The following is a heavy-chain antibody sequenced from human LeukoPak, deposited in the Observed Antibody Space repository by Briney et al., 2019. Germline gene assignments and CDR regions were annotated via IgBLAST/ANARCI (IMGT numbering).Heavy chain of an antibody. CDR1: GYTFTGNS. CDR2: INTNTGNP. V-gene: IGHV7-4-1*02. Sequence: GSSVKVSCKASGYTFTGNSINWLRQAPGQGLEWMGWINTNTGNPTYAQGFTGRFVFSLDTSVSTAYLQISSLKAEDTAVYYCARDTQIVHFDYWGQGTLVTVSS. CDR3: ARDTQIVHFDY. J-gene: IGHJ4*01. D-gene: IGHD2-15*01.